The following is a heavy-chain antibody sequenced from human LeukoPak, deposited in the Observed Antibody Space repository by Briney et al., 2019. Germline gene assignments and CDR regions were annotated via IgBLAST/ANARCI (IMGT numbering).Heavy chain of an antibody. CDR2: ISSSGSTI. J-gene: IGHJ3*02. D-gene: IGHD2-21*01. Sequence: GGSLRLSCAASGFTFSSYEMNWVRQAPGKGLEWVSYISSSGSTIYYADSVKGQFTISRDNAKNSLYLQMNSLRAEDTAVYYCARDSSAIGAFDIWGQGTMVTVSS. CDR3: ARDSSAIGAFDI. V-gene: IGHV3-48*03. CDR1: GFTFSSYE.